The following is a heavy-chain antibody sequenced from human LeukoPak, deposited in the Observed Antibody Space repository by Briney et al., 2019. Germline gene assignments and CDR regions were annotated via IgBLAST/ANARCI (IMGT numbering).Heavy chain of an antibody. CDR1: GFTFSSYA. CDR3: AKDLLKIAAAGTGWFDP. CDR2: ISGSGGST. D-gene: IGHD6-13*01. Sequence: GGSLRLSCAASGFTFSSYAMSWVRQAPGKGLEWVSAISGSGGSTYYADSVKGRFTISRDNSKNTLYLQMNSLRAEDTAVYYCAKDLLKIAAAGTGWFDPWGQGTLVTVSS. V-gene: IGHV3-23*01. J-gene: IGHJ5*02.